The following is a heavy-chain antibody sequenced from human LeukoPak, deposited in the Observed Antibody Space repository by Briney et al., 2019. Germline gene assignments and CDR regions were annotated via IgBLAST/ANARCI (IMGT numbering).Heavy chain of an antibody. V-gene: IGHV3-72*01. Sequence: RGGSLRLSCAAFGFSLSDQNMDWVRQAPGKGLEWVARSRNKANSYTTEYAASVKGRFSISRDDSDNSLYLQMNSRKTEDTAVYFCARGPRGFDYCGQGNLVTVSS. CDR2: SRNKANSYTT. J-gene: IGHJ4*02. CDR1: GFSLSDQN. CDR3: ARGPRGFDY.